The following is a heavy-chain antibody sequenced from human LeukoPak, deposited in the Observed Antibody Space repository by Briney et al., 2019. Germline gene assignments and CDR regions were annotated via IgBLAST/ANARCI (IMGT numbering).Heavy chain of an antibody. CDR1: GGSFSGYY. J-gene: IGHJ4*02. Sequence: SETLSLTCAVYGGSFSGYYWSWIRQPPGKGLEWIGYIYYSGSTNYNPSLKSRVTISVDTSKNQFSLKLSSVTAADTAVYYCARVTDDYGDYRFFDYWGQGTLVTVSS. V-gene: IGHV4-59*01. CDR2: IYYSGST. CDR3: ARVTDDYGDYRFFDY. D-gene: IGHD4-17*01.